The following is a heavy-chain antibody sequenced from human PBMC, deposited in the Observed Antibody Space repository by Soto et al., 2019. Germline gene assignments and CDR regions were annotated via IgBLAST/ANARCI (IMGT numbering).Heavy chain of an antibody. V-gene: IGHV3-30*03. CDR3: ASSLYYYDSSGYSGHLKVDY. J-gene: IGHJ4*02. D-gene: IGHD3-22*01. CDR2: ISYDGSNK. CDR1: GFTFSSYG. Sequence: QVQLVESGGGVVQPGRSLRLSCAASGFTFSSYGMHWVRQAPGKGLEWVAVISYDGSNKYYADSVKGRFTISRDNSKNPLYLQMNSLRAEDTAVYYCASSLYYYDSSGYSGHLKVDYWGQGTLVTVSS.